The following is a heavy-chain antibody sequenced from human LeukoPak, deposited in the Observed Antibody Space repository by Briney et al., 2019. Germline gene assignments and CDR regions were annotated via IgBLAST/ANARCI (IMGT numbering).Heavy chain of an antibody. V-gene: IGHV3-30*18. D-gene: IGHD3-10*01. CDR1: GFTFSSYG. Sequence: GRSLRLSCAASGFTFSSYGMHGVRQAPGKGLEWVAVISYDGSNKYYSDSVKGRFTIYRDNSKNTLYLQMNSLRDEDTAVYYCAKDRLITMVRGVIQDWGQGTLVTVSS. CDR3: AKDRLITMVRGVIQD. CDR2: ISYDGSNK. J-gene: IGHJ1*01.